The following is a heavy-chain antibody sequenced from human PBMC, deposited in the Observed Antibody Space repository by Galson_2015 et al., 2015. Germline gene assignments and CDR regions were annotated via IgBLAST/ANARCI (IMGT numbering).Heavy chain of an antibody. D-gene: IGHD3-10*01. V-gene: IGHV4-61*01. Sequence: LSLTCTVSGGSVSSDSYYWSWIRQPPGKGLEWIGYIYYSGSTNYNPSLKSRVTISVDTSKSQFSLKLSSVTAADTAVYYCASGIWFTDYWGQGTLVTVSS. CDR2: IYYSGST. CDR1: GGSVSSDSYY. J-gene: IGHJ4*02. CDR3: ASGIWFTDY.